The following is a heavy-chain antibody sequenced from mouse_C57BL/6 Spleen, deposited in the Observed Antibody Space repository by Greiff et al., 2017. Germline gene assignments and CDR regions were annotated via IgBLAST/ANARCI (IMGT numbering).Heavy chain of an antibody. Sequence: QVQLQQPGAELVKPGASVKLSCKASGYTFTSYWMQWVKQRPGQGLEWIGEIDPSDSYTNYNQKFKGKATLTVDTSSSTAYMQLSSLTSEDSAVYYCARGAYSKDYAMDYWGPGTSVTVSS. D-gene: IGHD2-5*01. CDR1: GYTFTSYW. J-gene: IGHJ4*01. CDR2: IDPSDSYT. CDR3: ARGAYSKDYAMDY. V-gene: IGHV1-50*01.